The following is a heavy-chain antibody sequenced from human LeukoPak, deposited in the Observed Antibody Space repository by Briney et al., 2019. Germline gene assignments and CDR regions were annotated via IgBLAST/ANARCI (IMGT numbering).Heavy chain of an antibody. D-gene: IGHD6-19*01. J-gene: IGHJ4*02. Sequence: GGSLRLSCAASGFTVSNTFMSWVRQAPGKGLEWVSVIYSVGTTYYADSVKGRFTISRDNSKNTLYLQMNSLRAEDTAVYYCAKPSRAGTIDYWGQGTLVTVSS. CDR3: AKPSRAGTIDY. CDR2: IYSVGTT. CDR1: GFTVSNTF. V-gene: IGHV3-53*01.